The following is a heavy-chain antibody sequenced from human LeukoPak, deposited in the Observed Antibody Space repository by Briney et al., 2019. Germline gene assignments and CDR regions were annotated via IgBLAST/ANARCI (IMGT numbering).Heavy chain of an antibody. J-gene: IGHJ6*02. CDR1: GFTFSSYG. CDR2: IWYDGSNK. V-gene: IGHV3-33*01. D-gene: IGHD2-2*01. Sequence: GSLRLSCAASGFTFSSYGMHWVRQAPGKGLEWVAVIWYDGSNKYYADSVKGRFTISRDNSKNTLYLQMNSLRAEDTAVYYCARVYCSSTSCYQETDYYYGMDVWGQGTTVTVSS. CDR3: ARVYCSSTSCYQETDYYYGMDV.